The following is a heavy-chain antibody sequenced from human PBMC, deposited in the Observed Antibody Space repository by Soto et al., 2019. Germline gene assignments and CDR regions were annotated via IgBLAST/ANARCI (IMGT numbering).Heavy chain of an antibody. CDR2: ISTTSFTI. CDR1: GFSFSTYN. D-gene: IGHD2-15*01. J-gene: IGHJ5*01. CDR3: ARDRCYDGTCYSASDS. Sequence: PGGSLRLSCAASGFSFSTYNMDWVRQAPGKGPEWIAYISTTSFTIYYADSVKGRLTISRDNDRNSLYLEMNSLRDEDTAVYYCARDRCYDGTCYSASDSWGQGTLVTVSS. V-gene: IGHV3-48*02.